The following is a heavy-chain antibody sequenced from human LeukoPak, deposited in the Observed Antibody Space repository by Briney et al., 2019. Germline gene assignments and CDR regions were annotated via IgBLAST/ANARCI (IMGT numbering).Heavy chain of an antibody. D-gene: IGHD2/OR15-2a*01. Sequence: PSETLSLTCTVSGGSISSYYWSWIRQPPGKGLEWIGYIYYSGSTNYNPSLKSRVTISVDTSKNQFSLKLSSVTAADTAVYYCASFLSVASDFDYWGQGTLVTVSS. V-gene: IGHV4-59*01. J-gene: IGHJ4*02. CDR1: GGSISSYY. CDR2: IYYSGST. CDR3: ASFLSVASDFDY.